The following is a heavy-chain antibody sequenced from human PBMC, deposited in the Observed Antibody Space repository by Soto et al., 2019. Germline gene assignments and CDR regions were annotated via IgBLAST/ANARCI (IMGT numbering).Heavy chain of an antibody. Sequence: VQLVESGGGVVQPGRSLRLSCAASGFTFSSYGMHWVRQAPGKGLEGVAVISSDGSNKYYSDSVKGRFTISRDNSKNTLYLQVNSLRAEDTAVYHCAKELSWYYSGSGDDYWGQGTLVTVSS. J-gene: IGHJ4*02. CDR1: GFTFSSYG. V-gene: IGHV3-30*18. CDR3: AKELSWYYSGSGDDY. D-gene: IGHD3-10*01. CDR2: ISSDGSNK.